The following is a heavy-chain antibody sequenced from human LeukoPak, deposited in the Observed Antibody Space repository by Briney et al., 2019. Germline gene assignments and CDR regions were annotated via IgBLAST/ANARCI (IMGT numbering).Heavy chain of an antibody. V-gene: IGHV3-7*01. CDR1: GFTFSNSW. D-gene: IGHD6-13*01. CDR3: ARFIASPGPDAFDI. J-gene: IGHJ3*02. Sequence: GGSLRLSCAASGFTFSNSWMIWVRQAPGQRLERLANIKQDGIETYYLDSVKGRFTISRDSARNSVYLQMNSLRADETAVYFCARFIASPGPDAFDIWGQGTLVTVSS. CDR2: IKQDGIET.